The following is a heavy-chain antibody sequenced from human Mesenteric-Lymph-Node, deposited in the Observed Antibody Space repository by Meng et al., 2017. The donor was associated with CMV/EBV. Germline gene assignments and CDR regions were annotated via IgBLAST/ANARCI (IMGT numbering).Heavy chain of an antibody. V-gene: IGHV4-39*01. CDR2: IYYSGST. J-gene: IGHJ5*02. Sequence: GSLRLSCTVSSGSVNSGSYYWSWVRQPPGKGLEWIGSIYYSGSTYYNPSLKSRVTISVDTSKNQFSLKLSSVTAADTAVYYCARHYDFWSGYYEDINWFDPWGQGTLVTVSS. CDR3: ARHYDFWSGYYEDINWFDP. CDR1: SGSVNSGSYY. D-gene: IGHD3-3*01.